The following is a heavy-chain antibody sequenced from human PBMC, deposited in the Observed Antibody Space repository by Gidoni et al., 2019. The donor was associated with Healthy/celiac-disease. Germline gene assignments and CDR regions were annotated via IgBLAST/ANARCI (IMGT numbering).Heavy chain of an antibody. CDR2: INHSGST. Sequence: QVQLQQWGAGLLKPSATLSLTCAVYGGSFSGYYWSWIRQPPGKGLEWIGEINHSGSTNYNPSLKSRVTISVDTSKNQFSLKLSSVTAADTAVYYCASWGRSWYADYWGQGTLVTVSS. CDR1: GGSFSGYY. CDR3: ASWGRSWYADY. V-gene: IGHV4-34*01. J-gene: IGHJ4*02. D-gene: IGHD6-13*01.